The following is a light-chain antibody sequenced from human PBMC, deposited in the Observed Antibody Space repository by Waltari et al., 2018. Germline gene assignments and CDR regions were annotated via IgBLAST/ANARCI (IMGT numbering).Light chain of an antibody. CDR3: QSYDTTLSVV. V-gene: IGLV1-40*01. CDR2: GTS. J-gene: IGLJ3*02. Sequence: QSVLTQPPSVSGAPGQKVTISCTGSGSNIGAGYDVHWYQQLPRAAPKLLIYGTSSRPLGVPDRFVGVTSGTSASLAITGLQAEDEADYYCQSYDTTLSVVFGGGTKLTVL. CDR1: GSNIGAGYD.